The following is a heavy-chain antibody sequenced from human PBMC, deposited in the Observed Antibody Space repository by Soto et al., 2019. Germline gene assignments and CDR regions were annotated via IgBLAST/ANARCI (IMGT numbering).Heavy chain of an antibody. D-gene: IGHD2-15*01. J-gene: IGHJ4*02. V-gene: IGHV4-30-4*01. CDR1: GGSISGGHYY. CDR3: ARGNSATPAFEY. Sequence: QVQLHESGPGLVKPSQTLSLTCTVAGGSISGGHYYWSWIRQPPGKGLEWIGFNYYTGATYYNPSLKSRLTFSVDTSKQHFSLKLSSVTAADTAVYFCARGNSATPAFEYWGQGTLVTVSS. CDR2: NYYTGAT.